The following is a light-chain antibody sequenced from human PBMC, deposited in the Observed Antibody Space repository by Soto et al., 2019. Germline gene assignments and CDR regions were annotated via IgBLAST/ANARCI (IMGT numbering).Light chain of an antibody. CDR3: QQYNNWPVT. Sequence: EIVMTQSPATLSVSPGERATLSCRASQSVSSNLAWYQQKPGQAPRLLIYGASTRATGLPARFSGSGSGTEFTLTIGSLQSEDFAVYYCQQYNNWPVTFGQGTKV. CDR1: QSVSSN. CDR2: GAS. J-gene: IGKJ1*01. V-gene: IGKV3-15*01.